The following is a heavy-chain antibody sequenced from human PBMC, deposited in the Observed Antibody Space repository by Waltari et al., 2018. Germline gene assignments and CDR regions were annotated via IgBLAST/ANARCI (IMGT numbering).Heavy chain of an antibody. V-gene: IGHV4-59*01. Sequence: QVQLQESGPGLVKPSETLSLTCTVSGGSISSSYWSCTRLPPGKGLAWIGYSYYSGSTNCNPALKSRVTISVDTSKNQFSLKLSSVTAADTAVYYCARTTHYYDSVSGMDVWGQGTTVTVSS. CDR3: ARTTHYYDSVSGMDV. CDR1: GGSISSSY. D-gene: IGHD3-22*01. J-gene: IGHJ6*02. CDR2: SYYSGST.